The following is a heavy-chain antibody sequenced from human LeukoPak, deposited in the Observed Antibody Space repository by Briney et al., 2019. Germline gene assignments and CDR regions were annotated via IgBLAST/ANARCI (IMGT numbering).Heavy chain of an antibody. Sequence: GGSLRLSCAASGFTFSSYAMSWVRQAPGKGLEWVSAISGSGRSTYYADSVKGRFTISRDNSKNTLYLQMNSLRAEATAVYYCATGYYGSGSYYPASFDYWGQGTLVTVSS. D-gene: IGHD3-10*01. V-gene: IGHV3-23*01. CDR2: ISGSGRST. CDR1: GFTFSSYA. J-gene: IGHJ4*02. CDR3: ATGYYGSGSYYPASFDY.